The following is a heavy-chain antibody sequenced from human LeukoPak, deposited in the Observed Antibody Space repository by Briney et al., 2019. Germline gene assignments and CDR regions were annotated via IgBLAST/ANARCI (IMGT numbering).Heavy chain of an antibody. D-gene: IGHD2-15*01. CDR3: ARIPGGRHGNWFDP. CDR1: GGSISSYY. V-gene: IGHV4-59*08. J-gene: IGHJ5*02. CDR2: IYYSGST. Sequence: PSETLSLTCTVSGGSISSYYWSWIRQPPGKGLEWIGYIYYSGSTNYNPSLKSRVTISVDTSKNQFSLKLSSVTAADTAVYYCARIPGGRHGNWFDPWGQGTLVTVSS.